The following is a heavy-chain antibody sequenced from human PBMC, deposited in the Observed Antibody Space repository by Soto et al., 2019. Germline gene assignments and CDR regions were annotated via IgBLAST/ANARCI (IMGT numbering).Heavy chain of an antibody. D-gene: IGHD2-15*01. CDR3: ARDSYFTL. CDR1: GFTVSSNY. Sequence: EVQLVETGGGLIQPGGSLKLSCVASGFTVSSNYMSWVRQAPGKGLEWGSIIYNSGTTYYADSVKGRFTVSRDNSKNTLYLQMNSLRAEDTAVYYCARDSYFTLWGQGTLVTVSA. CDR2: IYNSGTT. V-gene: IGHV3-53*02. J-gene: IGHJ4*02.